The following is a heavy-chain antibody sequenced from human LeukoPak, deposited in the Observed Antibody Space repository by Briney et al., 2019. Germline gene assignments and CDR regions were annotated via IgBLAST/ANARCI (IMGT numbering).Heavy chain of an antibody. V-gene: IGHV1-69*05. CDR3: AREQSYHVRKNYYYYMDV. CDR2: IIPIFGTA. Sequence: GASVKVSCKASGGTFSSYAISWVRQVPGQGLEWMGGIIPIFGTANYAQKFQGRVTITTDESTSTAYMELSSLRSEDTAVYYCAREQSYHVRKNYYYYMDVWGKGTTVTVSS. CDR1: GGTFSSYA. D-gene: IGHD1-26*01. J-gene: IGHJ6*03.